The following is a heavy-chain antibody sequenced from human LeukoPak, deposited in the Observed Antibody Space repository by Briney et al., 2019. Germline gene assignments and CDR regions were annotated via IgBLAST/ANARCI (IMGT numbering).Heavy chain of an antibody. CDR2: ISGSSGST. CDR3: AKDRGIVVTGTDFDY. Sequence: GGSLRLSCAAPGFTFSTYAMSWVRQAPGKGLEWVAAISGSSGSTYYADSVKGRFTISRDNPKNTLYVQMNSLRAEDTAVYYCAKDRGIVVTGTDFDYWGQGTLVTVSS. V-gene: IGHV3-23*01. D-gene: IGHD6-19*01. CDR1: GFTFSTYA. J-gene: IGHJ4*02.